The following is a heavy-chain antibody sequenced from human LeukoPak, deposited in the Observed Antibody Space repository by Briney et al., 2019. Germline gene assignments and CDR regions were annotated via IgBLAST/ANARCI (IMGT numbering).Heavy chain of an antibody. CDR2: ISYDGSNK. CDR1: GFTFSSYA. V-gene: IGHV3-30-3*01. J-gene: IGHJ3*02. D-gene: IGHD5-12*01. Sequence: GGSLRLSCAASGFTFSSYAMHWVRQAPGKGLEWVAFISYDGSNKYYADSVKGRFTISRDNSKYTLYLQMNSLRAEDTAVYYCAGRDGYNFYLAFDIWGQATMVTVSS. CDR3: AGRDGYNFYLAFDI.